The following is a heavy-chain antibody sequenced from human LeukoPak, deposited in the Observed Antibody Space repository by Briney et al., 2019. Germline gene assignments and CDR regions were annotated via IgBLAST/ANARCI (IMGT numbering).Heavy chain of an antibody. J-gene: IGHJ4*02. V-gene: IGHV3-7*01. CDR2: INTDGSEK. CDR1: GFTFSNYW. CDR3: ARSDQGTEE. D-gene: IGHD2-2*01. Sequence: GGSLRLPCATTGFTFSNYWMNWVRQAPGRGLEWVAIINTDGSEKHYVDSVRGRFIVSRDNAENSLYLQITSLRGDDTAVYYCARSDQGTEEWGQGTLVTVSS.